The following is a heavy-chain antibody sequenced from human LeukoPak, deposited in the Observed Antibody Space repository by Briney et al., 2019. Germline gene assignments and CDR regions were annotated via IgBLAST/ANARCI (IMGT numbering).Heavy chain of an antibody. J-gene: IGHJ4*02. Sequence: GESLKISWKGSGYSFTSYWIGWVRQMPGKGLEWMGIIYPGDSDTRYSPSFQGQVTISADKSISTAYLQWSSLKASDTAMYYCARDPLDSSSWYGGLDYWGQGTLVTVSS. D-gene: IGHD6-13*01. CDR3: ARDPLDSSSWYGGLDY. CDR2: IYPGDSDT. V-gene: IGHV5-51*01. CDR1: GYSFTSYW.